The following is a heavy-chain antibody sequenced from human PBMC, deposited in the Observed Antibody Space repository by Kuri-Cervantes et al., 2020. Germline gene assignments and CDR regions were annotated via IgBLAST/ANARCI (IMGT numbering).Heavy chain of an antibody. Sequence: SETLSLTCAVSGGSISSYYWSWIRQPPGKGLEWIGYIYYSGSTNYNPSLTSRITISVDTSKKQFSLKLTSVNAADTAVYYCARVGGFPLGAFDIWGQGTVVTVSS. CDR3: ARVGGFPLGAFDI. J-gene: IGHJ3*02. CDR1: GGSISSYY. CDR2: IYYSGST. V-gene: IGHV4-59*01. D-gene: IGHD3-16*01.